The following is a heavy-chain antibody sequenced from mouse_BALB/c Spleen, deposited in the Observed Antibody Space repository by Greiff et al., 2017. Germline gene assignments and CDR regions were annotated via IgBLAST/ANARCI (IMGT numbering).Heavy chain of an antibody. CDR2: ISNGGGST. J-gene: IGHJ3*01. CDR1: GFTFSSYT. CDR3: ARPSYYGKPPWFAY. D-gene: IGHD2-10*01. Sequence: EVKLMESGGGLVQPGGSLKLSCAASGFTFSSYTMSWVRQTPEKRLEWVADISNGGGSTYYPDTVKGRFTGTRDNAKNTLYLQMSSLKSEDTAMYYCARPSYYGKPPWFAYWGQGTLVTVSA. V-gene: IGHV5-12-2*01.